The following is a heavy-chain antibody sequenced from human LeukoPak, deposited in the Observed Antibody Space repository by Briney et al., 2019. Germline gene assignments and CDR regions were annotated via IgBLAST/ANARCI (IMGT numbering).Heavy chain of an antibody. CDR1: GGTFSSYA. D-gene: IGHD5-18*01. V-gene: IGHV1-69*13. J-gene: IGHJ4*02. CDR2: IIPIFGTA. CDR3: ARTPYVDTAMVFDY. Sequence: SVKVSCKASGGTFSSYAISWERQAPGQGLEWMGGIIPIFGTANYAQKFQGRVTITADESTSTAYMELSSLRSEDTAVYYCARTPYVDTAMVFDYWGQGTLVTVSS.